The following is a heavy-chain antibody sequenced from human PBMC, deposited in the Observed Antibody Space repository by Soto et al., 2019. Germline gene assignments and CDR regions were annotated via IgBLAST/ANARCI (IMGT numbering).Heavy chain of an antibody. D-gene: IGHD5-12*01. CDR3: ATSTVSYVDIVSSTTRGYFDH. CDR1: GYNFNTYW. Sequence: GESLKISCEGSGYNFNTYWIGWVRQMPGKGLEWMALIYPGDSDTRYSPSFEGQVTLSVDRSISTAYLQWSSLKASDTAIYYCATSTVSYVDIVSSTTRGYFDHWGQGTLVTVAS. J-gene: IGHJ4*02. V-gene: IGHV5-51*01. CDR2: IYPGDSDT.